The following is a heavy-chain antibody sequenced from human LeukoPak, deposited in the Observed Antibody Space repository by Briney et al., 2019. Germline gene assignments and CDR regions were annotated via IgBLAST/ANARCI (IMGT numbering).Heavy chain of an antibody. J-gene: IGHJ5*02. Sequence: GGSLRLSCAASGFTFSSYAMHWVRQAPGKGLEWVAVISYDGSNKYYADSVKGRFTISGDNSKNTLYLQMNSLRAEDTAVYYCARDRIAARPHQTYNWFDPWGQGTLVTVSS. CDR3: ARDRIAARPHQTYNWFDP. CDR1: GFTFSSYA. CDR2: ISYDGSNK. V-gene: IGHV3-30-3*01. D-gene: IGHD6-6*01.